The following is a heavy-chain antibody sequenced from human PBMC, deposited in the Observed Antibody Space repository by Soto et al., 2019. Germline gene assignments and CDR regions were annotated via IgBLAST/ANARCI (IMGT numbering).Heavy chain of an antibody. J-gene: IGHJ3*02. Sequence: ASVKVSCKASGGTFSSYAISWVRRAPGQGLEWMGGIIPIFGTANYAQKFQGRVTITADESTSTAYMELSSLRSEDTAVYYCARGVEGSGWLYVTPYAFDIWGQGTMVTVSS. CDR3: ARGVEGSGWLYVTPYAFDI. CDR2: IIPIFGTA. CDR1: GGTFSSYA. V-gene: IGHV1-69*13. D-gene: IGHD6-19*01.